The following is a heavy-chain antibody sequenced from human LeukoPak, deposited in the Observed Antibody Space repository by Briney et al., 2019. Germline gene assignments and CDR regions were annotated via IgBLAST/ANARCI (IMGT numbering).Heavy chain of an antibody. CDR3: ARFSQDYAFWSGYYRDYYYYMDV. J-gene: IGHJ6*03. D-gene: IGHD3-3*01. V-gene: IGHV1-8*03. CDR2: MNPNSGNT. CDR1: GYTFSGYY. Sequence: ASVKVSCKASGYTFSGYYMHWVRQATGQGLEWMGWMNPNSGNTGYAQKFQGRVTITRNTSISTAYMELSSLRSEVTAVYYCARFSQDYAFWSGYYRDYYYYMDVWGKGTTVTVSS.